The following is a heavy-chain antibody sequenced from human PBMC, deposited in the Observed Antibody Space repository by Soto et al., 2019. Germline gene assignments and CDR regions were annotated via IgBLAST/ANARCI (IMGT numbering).Heavy chain of an antibody. CDR3: AIQPGVVNYYYYLDC. Sequence: SETLSLTCTVSGGSISSYYWSWIRQPPGKGLEWIGYIYYSGSTNYNPSLKSRVTISVDTSKNQFSLKLSSVTAADTAVYYCAIQPGVVNYYYYLDCWGKGTTVTVSS. D-gene: IGHD3-3*01. CDR1: GGSISSYY. J-gene: IGHJ6*03. V-gene: IGHV4-59*08. CDR2: IYYSGST.